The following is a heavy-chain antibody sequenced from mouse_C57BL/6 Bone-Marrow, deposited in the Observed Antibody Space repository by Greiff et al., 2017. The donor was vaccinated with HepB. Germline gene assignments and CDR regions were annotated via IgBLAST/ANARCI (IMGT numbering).Heavy chain of an antibody. CDR3: ARKEDYSNYNWYFDV. J-gene: IGHJ1*03. Sequence: VHLVESGPGLVAPSQSLSITCTVSGFSLTSYAISWVRQPPGKGLEWLGVIWTGGGTNYNSALKSRLSISKDNSKSQVFLKMNSLQTDDTARYYCARKEDYSNYNWYFDVWGTGTTVTVSS. CDR1: GFSLTSYA. CDR2: IWTGGGT. D-gene: IGHD2-5*01. V-gene: IGHV2-9-1*01.